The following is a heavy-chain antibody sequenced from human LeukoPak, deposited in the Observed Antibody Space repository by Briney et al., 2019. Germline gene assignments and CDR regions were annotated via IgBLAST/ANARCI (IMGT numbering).Heavy chain of an antibody. CDR3: AKDAVYSSGWYWFDP. V-gene: IGHV3-23*01. CDR2: ISGSGGST. Sequence: GGSLRLSCAASGFTFSSYAMSWVRQAPGKGLEWVSAISGSGGSTYYADSVKGRFTISRDNSKNTLYLQMSTLRAEDTAVYYCAKDAVYSSGWYWFDPWGQGNLVTVSS. CDR1: GFTFSSYA. D-gene: IGHD6-19*01. J-gene: IGHJ5*02.